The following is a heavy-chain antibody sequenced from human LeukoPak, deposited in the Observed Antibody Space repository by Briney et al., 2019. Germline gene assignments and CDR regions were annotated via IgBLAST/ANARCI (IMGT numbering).Heavy chain of an antibody. CDR3: ARDRGYSSGIVDY. CDR2: ISSSSSTI. V-gene: IGHV3-48*01. Sequence: ASGFTXSSYSMNWVRQAPGKGLEWVSYISSSSSTIYYADSVKGRFTISRDNAKNSLYLQMNSLRAEDTAVYYCARDRGYSSGIVDYWGQGTLVTVSS. J-gene: IGHJ4*02. CDR1: GFTXSSYS. D-gene: IGHD6-19*01.